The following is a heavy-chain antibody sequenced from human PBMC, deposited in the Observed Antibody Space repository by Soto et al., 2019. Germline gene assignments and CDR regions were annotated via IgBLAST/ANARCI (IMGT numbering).Heavy chain of an antibody. Sequence: GGPLRVCYGAAGCNFGSYGVHWVRQAPGKGLEWVAVISYDGSNKYYADSVKGRFTISRDNSKSTLYLQINSLRTEDKAVYYCAANFDYWGKGSLVTVSS. CDR2: ISYDGSNK. J-gene: IGHJ4*02. V-gene: IGHV3-30*03. CDR3: AANFDY. CDR1: GCNFGSYG.